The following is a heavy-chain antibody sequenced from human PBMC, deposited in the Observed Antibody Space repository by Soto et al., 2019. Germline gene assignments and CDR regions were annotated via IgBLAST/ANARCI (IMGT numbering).Heavy chain of an antibody. CDR1: GFTFSSNA. V-gene: IGHV3-23*01. Sequence: GGSLRLSCAASGFTFSSNAMSWVRQAPGKGLEWVSVISGGGSSTYYADSVKGRFTISRDNSKNTLYLQMNSLRAEDTAVYYCAKSPGMYYYDSSGYYHYDYWGQGTLVTVSS. CDR3: AKSPGMYYYDSSGYYHYDY. D-gene: IGHD3-22*01. J-gene: IGHJ4*02. CDR2: ISGGGSST.